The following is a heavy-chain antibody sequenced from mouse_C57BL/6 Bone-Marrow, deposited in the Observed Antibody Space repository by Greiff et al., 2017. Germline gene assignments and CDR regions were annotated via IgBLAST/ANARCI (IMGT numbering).Heavy chain of an antibody. V-gene: IGHV14-4*01. CDR1: GFNIKDDY. CDR3: TTRLDIMYYYGSSSAWFAY. CDR2: IDPENGDT. D-gene: IGHD1-1*01. Sequence: VQLQQSGAELVRPGASVKLSCTASGFNIKDDYMHWVKQRPEQGLEWIGWIDPENGDTEYASKFQGKATITADTSSNTAYLQLSSLTSEDTAVYYCTTRLDIMYYYGSSSAWFAYWGQGTLVTVSA. J-gene: IGHJ3*01.